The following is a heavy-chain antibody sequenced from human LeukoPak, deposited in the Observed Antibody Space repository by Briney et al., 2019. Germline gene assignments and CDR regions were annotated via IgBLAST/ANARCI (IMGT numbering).Heavy chain of an antibody. V-gene: IGHV1-18*01. CDR3: ARPQQEYCSSTSCYNGIVAFDI. Sequence: ASVKVSCKASGYTFISYGISWVRQAPGQGLEWMGWISADNGNTNYAQKLQGRVTMTTDTSTSTAYMEMGSLRSDDTAVYYCARPQQEYCSSTSCYNGIVAFDIWGQGTMVTVSS. J-gene: IGHJ3*02. D-gene: IGHD2-2*02. CDR2: ISADNGNT. CDR1: GYTFISYG.